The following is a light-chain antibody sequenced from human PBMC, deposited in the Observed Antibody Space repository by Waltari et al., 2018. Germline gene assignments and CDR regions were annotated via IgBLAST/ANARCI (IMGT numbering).Light chain of an antibody. CDR3: QQNYISPWT. CDR1: QSIASF. J-gene: IGKJ1*01. V-gene: IGKV1-39*01. Sequence: DIQMTQSPSSLSASVGDRVTITCRASQSIASFFNWYQQKPGTAPKLLIYGASSLQSGVPSRVSGSGSGTDFTLTISALHREDVATYYCQQNYISPWTFGQGTKVEIK. CDR2: GAS.